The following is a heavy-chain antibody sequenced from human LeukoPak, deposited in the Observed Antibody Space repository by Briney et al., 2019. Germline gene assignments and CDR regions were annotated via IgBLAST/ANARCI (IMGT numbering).Heavy chain of an antibody. V-gene: IGHV3-48*03. CDR2: ISDSGSTT. Sequence: GGSLRLACAASGFTLSSYEMNWVRQAPGKGLEWISYISDSGSTTYYADSVKGRFSISRDNAKNSLYLQMNSLRAEDTAVYYCARIGYSNWGDALDIWGQGTMVTASS. CDR3: ARIGYSNWGDALDI. J-gene: IGHJ3*02. CDR1: GFTLSSYE. D-gene: IGHD6-13*01.